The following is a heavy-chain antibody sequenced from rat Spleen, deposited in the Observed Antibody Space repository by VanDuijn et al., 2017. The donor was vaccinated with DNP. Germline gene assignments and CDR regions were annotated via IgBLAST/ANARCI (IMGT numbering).Heavy chain of an antibody. CDR1: GFSLTSYG. CDR3: TRMEGIDY. Sequence: QVQLRESGPGLVQPSQTLSLICTVSGFSLTSYGVSWVRQPPGKGLEWIVAITSGGSTDYNSALKSRLSISRYTSKRQVFLKMNSLQTEDTAIYFCTRMEGIDYWGQGVMVTVSS. V-gene: IGHV2S8*01. D-gene: IGHD1-11*01. CDR2: ITSGGST. J-gene: IGHJ2*01.